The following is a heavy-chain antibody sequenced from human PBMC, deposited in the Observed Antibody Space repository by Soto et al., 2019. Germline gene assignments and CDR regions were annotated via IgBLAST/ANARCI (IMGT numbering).Heavy chain of an antibody. CDR3: AKDGGPVYCNSPGCSAKHFDY. D-gene: IGHD2-2*01. CDR1: GFTFGHYA. Sequence: QVQLEESGGGVVQPGRSLRLSCAASGFTFGHYAMHWVRQDPGKGLEWLAIISYDGDNEYYAGSVRGRFTISRDNSKNTLYLQTNNLRHEDTAVYYCAKDGGPVYCNSPGCSAKHFDYWGQGTLVTVSS. V-gene: IGHV3-30*18. J-gene: IGHJ4*02. CDR2: ISYDGDNE.